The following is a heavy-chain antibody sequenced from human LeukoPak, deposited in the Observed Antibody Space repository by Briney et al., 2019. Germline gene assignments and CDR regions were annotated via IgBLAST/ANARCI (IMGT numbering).Heavy chain of an antibody. V-gene: IGHV4-4*07. CDR2: IYTSGST. Sequence: SEPLSLTCTVSGGSISSYYWSWIRQAAGKGLQWIGRIYTSGSTDYNPSLKTRLTMSVDTSKNQFSLKLSSVTAADTAVYYCARGGSSWQSFDYWGQGTLVTVSS. D-gene: IGHD6-13*01. J-gene: IGHJ4*02. CDR1: GGSISSYY. CDR3: ARGGSSWQSFDY.